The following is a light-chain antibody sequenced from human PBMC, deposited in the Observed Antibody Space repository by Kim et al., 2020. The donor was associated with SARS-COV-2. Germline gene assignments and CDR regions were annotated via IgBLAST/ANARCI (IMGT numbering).Light chain of an antibody. CDR1: NIGSKS. CDR2: YDS. V-gene: IGLV3-21*04. CDR3: QVWDSSSDHVV. Sequence: APGKTARITYGGNNIGSKSVPWYQRRPGQAPVLVIYYDSDRPSGIPERFSGSNSGNTATLTISRVEAGDEADYYCQVWDSSSDHVVFGGGTQLTVL. J-gene: IGLJ2*01.